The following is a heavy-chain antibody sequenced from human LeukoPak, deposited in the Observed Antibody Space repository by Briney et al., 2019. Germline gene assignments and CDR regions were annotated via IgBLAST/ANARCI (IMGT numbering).Heavy chain of an antibody. CDR3: ARGEDIAVVIAATHVRPNDY. D-gene: IGHD2-15*01. Sequence: QPGGSLRLSCAASGFTFSNYEMNWVRQAPGKGLEWVSYISSSGTTIYYADSVKGRFTISRDNAKNSLYLQMNSLRGEGTAVYYCARGEDIAVVIAATHVRPNDYWGQGTLVTVSS. CDR2: ISSSGTTI. J-gene: IGHJ4*02. V-gene: IGHV3-48*03. CDR1: GFTFSNYE.